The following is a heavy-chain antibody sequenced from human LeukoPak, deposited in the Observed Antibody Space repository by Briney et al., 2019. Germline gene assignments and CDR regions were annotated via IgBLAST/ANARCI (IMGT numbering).Heavy chain of an antibody. CDR2: ISGSGGRT. V-gene: IGHV3-23*01. J-gene: IGHJ4*02. CDR1: GFTFSSYS. Sequence: GGSLRLSCAASGFTFSSYSMTWVRQAPGKGLEWVSVISGSGGRTYYADSVKGRFTISRDNSKNTLYVQMNSLRAEDTAVYYCAKDLLAATIDYYFDYWGQGTLVTVSS. D-gene: IGHD5-12*01. CDR3: AKDLLAATIDYYFDY.